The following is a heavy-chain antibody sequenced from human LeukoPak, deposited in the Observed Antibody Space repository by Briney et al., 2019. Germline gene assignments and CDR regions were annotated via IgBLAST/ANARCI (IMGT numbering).Heavy chain of an antibody. Sequence: SGTLSLTCAVSGGSISSSNWWSWVRQPPGKGLEWIGEIYHSGSTNYNPSLKSRVTISVDTSKNQFSLKLSSVTAADTAVYYCARAVVPAAPDYWGQGTLVTVSS. CDR3: ARAVVPAAPDY. D-gene: IGHD2-2*01. V-gene: IGHV4-4*02. CDR2: IYHSGST. CDR1: GGSISSSNW. J-gene: IGHJ4*02.